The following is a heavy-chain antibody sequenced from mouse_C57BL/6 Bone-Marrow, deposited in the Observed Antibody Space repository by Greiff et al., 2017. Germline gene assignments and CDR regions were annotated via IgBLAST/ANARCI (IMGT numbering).Heavy chain of an antibody. CDR1: GFNIKDYY. V-gene: IGHV14-1*01. J-gene: IGHJ2*01. CDR3: TPVYYGSRGLDY. Sequence: VQLQQSGAELVRPGASVKLSCTASGFNIKDYYMHWVKQRPEQGLEWIGRLDPEDGDTEYAPKFQGKATMTADTSSNTAYLQLSSLTSEDTAVYYCTPVYYGSRGLDYWGQGTTLTVSS. D-gene: IGHD1-1*01. CDR2: LDPEDGDT.